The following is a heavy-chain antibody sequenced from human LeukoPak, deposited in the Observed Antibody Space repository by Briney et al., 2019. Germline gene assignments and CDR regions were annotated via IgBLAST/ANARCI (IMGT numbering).Heavy chain of an antibody. V-gene: IGHV3-48*03. D-gene: IGHD4-17*01. CDR2: ISSSGSTI. Sequence: GGSLRLSCAASGFTLSSYEMNWVRQAPGKGLEWVSYISSSGSTIYYADSVKGRFTISRDNAKNSLYLQMNSLRAEDTAVYYCARPYGSFDYWGQGTLVTVSS. J-gene: IGHJ4*02. CDR1: GFTLSSYE. CDR3: ARPYGSFDY.